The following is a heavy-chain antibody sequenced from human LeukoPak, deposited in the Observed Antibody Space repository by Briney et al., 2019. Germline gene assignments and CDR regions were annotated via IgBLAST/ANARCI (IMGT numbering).Heavy chain of an antibody. V-gene: IGHV3-7*01. J-gene: IGHJ3*02. CDR1: GFTFSSYW. CDR3: ARSGSKNSSSWYDAFDI. D-gene: IGHD6-13*01. Sequence: GGSLRLSCAASGFTFSSYWMSWVRQAPGKGLEWGANIKQDGSEKCYVDSVKVRFTISRDNAKNSLYLQMNSLRAEDTAVYYCARSGSKNSSSWYDAFDIWGQGTMVTVSS. CDR2: IKQDGSEK.